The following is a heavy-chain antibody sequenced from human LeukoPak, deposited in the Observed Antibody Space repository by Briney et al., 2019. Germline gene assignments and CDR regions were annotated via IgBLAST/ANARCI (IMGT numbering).Heavy chain of an antibody. CDR3: ASHWSDSIDY. J-gene: IGHJ4*02. CDR2: IIPIFGTA. V-gene: IGHV1-69*13. Sequence: ASVMVSCKASGGTFSSYAISWVRQAPGQGLEWMGGIIPIFGTANYAQKFQGRVTITADESTSTAYMELSSLRSEDTAVYYCASHWSDSIDYWGQGTLVTVSS. D-gene: IGHD1-26*01. CDR1: GGTFSSYA.